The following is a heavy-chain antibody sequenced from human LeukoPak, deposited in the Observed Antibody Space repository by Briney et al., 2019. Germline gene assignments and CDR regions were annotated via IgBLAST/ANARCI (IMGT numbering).Heavy chain of an antibody. J-gene: IGHJ5*02. D-gene: IGHD3-9*01. V-gene: IGHV3-30-3*01. CDR1: GFTFSSYA. Sequence: PGRSLRLSCAASGFTFSSYAIHWVRQAPGKGLEWVAVMSYDGIHKYYADSVKGRFTISRDNSKNTLYLQMNSLRAEDTAVYYCARADGYDIWTGYRGWFDPWGQGTLVTVSS. CDR3: ARADGYDIWTGYRGWFDP. CDR2: MSYDGIHK.